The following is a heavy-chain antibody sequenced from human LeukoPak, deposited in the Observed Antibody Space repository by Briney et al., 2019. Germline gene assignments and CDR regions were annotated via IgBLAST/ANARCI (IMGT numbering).Heavy chain of an antibody. CDR2: ISAYNGNT. V-gene: IGHV1-18*01. CDR1: GYTFTSYG. CDR3: ARDDGYCSGGSCYYYYGMDV. Sequence: ASVKVSCKASGYTFTSYGISWVRQAPGQGLEWMGWISAYNGNTNYAQKLQGRVTMTTDTSTSTAYMELRSLRSDDTAVYYCARDDGYCSGGSCYYYYGMDVWGQGTTVTVSS. J-gene: IGHJ6*02. D-gene: IGHD2-15*01.